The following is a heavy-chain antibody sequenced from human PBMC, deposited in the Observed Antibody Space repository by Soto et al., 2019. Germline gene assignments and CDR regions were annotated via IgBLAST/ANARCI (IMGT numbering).Heavy chain of an antibody. V-gene: IGHV4-4*07. J-gene: IGHJ5*02. D-gene: IGHD1-1*01. Sequence: ASETLSLTCTVSGASISGFYWSWIRKSAGKGLEWIGRIYATGTTDYNPSLKSRVMMSVDTSKKQFSLKLRSVTAADTAVYYCVRDGTKNLRDWFDPWGQGISVTVSS. CDR2: IYATGTT. CDR1: GASISGFY. CDR3: VRDGTKNLRDWFDP.